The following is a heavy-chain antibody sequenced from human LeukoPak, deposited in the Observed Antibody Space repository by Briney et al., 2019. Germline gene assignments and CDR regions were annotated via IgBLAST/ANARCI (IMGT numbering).Heavy chain of an antibody. Sequence: GGSLRLSCAASGFTFSSYWMSWVRQAPGKGLEWVATTNQDGGAKYYVDSVKGRFTISRDNSKNTLYLQMNSLRGEDTAVYYCSRFWKEYYGMDVWGQGTTVTVSS. CDR2: TNQDGGAK. J-gene: IGHJ6*02. D-gene: IGHD1-1*01. V-gene: IGHV3-7*02. CDR1: GFTFSSYW. CDR3: SRFWKEYYGMDV.